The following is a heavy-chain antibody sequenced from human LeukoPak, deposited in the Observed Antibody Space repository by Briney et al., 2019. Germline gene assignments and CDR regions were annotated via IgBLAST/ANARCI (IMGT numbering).Heavy chain of an antibody. J-gene: IGHJ3*02. V-gene: IGHV4-39*07. Sequence: SETLSLTCTVSGGSISSYYWGWIRQPPGKGLEWIGSIFYSGSSYYNPSLKSRVSISIDISKNQFSLNLSSVTAADTAVYYCARDRSGYSYSQCFNMWGQGTMVTVSP. CDR2: IFYSGSS. D-gene: IGHD5-18*01. CDR1: GGSISSYY. CDR3: ARDRSGYSYSQCFNM.